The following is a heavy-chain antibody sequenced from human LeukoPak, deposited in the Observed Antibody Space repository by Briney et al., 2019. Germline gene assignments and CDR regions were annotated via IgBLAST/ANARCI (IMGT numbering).Heavy chain of an antibody. D-gene: IGHD1-26*01. V-gene: IGHV4-59*01. CDR1: GFTISNKY. CDR2: IYYSGST. Sequence: SETLSLTCTASGFTISNKYWSWIRQPPGKGLEWIGYIYYSGSTNYNPSLKSRVITIVDTSKNQFSQKLSSVTAADTAVYFGARDWEVEASPGYMDVWGKGTTVTVSS. J-gene: IGHJ6*03. CDR3: ARDWEVEASPGYMDV.